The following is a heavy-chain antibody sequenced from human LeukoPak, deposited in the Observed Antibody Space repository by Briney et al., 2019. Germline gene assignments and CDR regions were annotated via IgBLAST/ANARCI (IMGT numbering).Heavy chain of an antibody. V-gene: IGHV3-74*01. J-gene: IGHJ4*02. D-gene: IGHD2-21*01. CDR3: ARGLCGGDCYDY. Sequence: GGSPRLSCAASGFTFSSYWMHWVRQAPGKGPVWVSRINNDGSGTTYADSVKGRFTISRDDAKNTLYLQMNSLRVEDTAVYYCARGLCGGDCYDYWGRGTLVTVSS. CDR1: GFTFSSYW. CDR2: INNDGSGT.